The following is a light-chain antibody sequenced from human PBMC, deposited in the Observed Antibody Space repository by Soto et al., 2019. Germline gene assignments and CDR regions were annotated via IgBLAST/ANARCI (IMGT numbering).Light chain of an antibody. CDR2: DVS. CDR1: SSDVGGYNF. J-gene: IGLJ1*01. CDR3: SSYAGSSNV. V-gene: IGLV2-14*03. Sequence: QSALTQPASVSGSPGQSITISCTGTSSDVGGYNFVSWYQQRPGKAPKLMIYDVSNRPSGVSDRFSGSKSGNTASLTISGLRTEDEAEYYCSSYAGSSNVFGTGTKLTVL.